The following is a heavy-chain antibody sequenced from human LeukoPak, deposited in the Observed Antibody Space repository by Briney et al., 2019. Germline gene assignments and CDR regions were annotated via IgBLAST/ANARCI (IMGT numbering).Heavy chain of an antibody. CDR2: IYYSGST. Sequence: SETLSLTCTVSGGSVSSGSYYWSWIRQPPGKGLEWIGYIYYSGSTNYSPSLKSRVTISVDTSKNQFSLKLSSVTAADTAVYYCASLARAGYDFWSGSPLDYWGQGTLVTVSS. V-gene: IGHV4-61*01. CDR1: GGSVSSGSYY. D-gene: IGHD3-3*01. J-gene: IGHJ4*02. CDR3: ASLARAGYDFWSGSPLDY.